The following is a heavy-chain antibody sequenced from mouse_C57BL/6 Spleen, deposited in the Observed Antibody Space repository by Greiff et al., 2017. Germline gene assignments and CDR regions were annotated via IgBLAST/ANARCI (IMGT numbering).Heavy chain of an antibody. D-gene: IGHD3-2*02. V-gene: IGHV1-55*01. CDR1: GYTFTSYW. CDR3: AREGPLDSSGYVGFAY. CDR2: IYPGSGST. Sequence: VQLQQPGAELVKPGASVKMSCKASGYTFTSYWITWVKQRPGQGLEWIGDIYPGSGSTNYNEKFKSKATLTVDTSSSTAYMQLSSLTSEDSAVYYCAREGPLDSSGYVGFAYWGQGTLVTVSA. J-gene: IGHJ3*01.